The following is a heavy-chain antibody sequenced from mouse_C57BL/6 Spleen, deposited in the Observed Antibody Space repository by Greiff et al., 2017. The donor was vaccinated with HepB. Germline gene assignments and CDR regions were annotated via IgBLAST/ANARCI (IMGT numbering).Heavy chain of an antibody. CDR3: ARWDYYGSSYGYSDV. D-gene: IGHD1-1*01. CDR2: IDPSDSEN. V-gene: IGHV1-52*01. CDR1: GYTFTSYW. Sequence: QVQLQQPGAELVRPGSSVKLSCKASGYTFTSYWMHWVKQRPIQGLEWIGNIDPSDSENHYNQKFKDKATLTVDKSSSTAYMQLSSLTSEDSAVYYCARWDYYGSSYGYSDVWGTGTTVTVSS. J-gene: IGHJ1*03.